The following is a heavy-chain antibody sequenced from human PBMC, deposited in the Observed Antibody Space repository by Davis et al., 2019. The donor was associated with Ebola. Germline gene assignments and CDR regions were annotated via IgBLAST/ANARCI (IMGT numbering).Heavy chain of an antibody. CDR2: IYYSGST. V-gene: IGHV4-30-4*01. D-gene: IGHD2-15*01. J-gene: IGHJ5*02. CDR3: ARDCYLDNGNWFDP. Sequence: PSETLSLTCTVSGGSISSGDYYWSWIRQPPGKGLEWIGYIYYSGSTYYNPSLKSRVTISVDTSKNQFSLKLSSVTAADTAVYYCARDCYLDNGNWFDPWGQGTLVTVSS. CDR1: GGSISSGDYY.